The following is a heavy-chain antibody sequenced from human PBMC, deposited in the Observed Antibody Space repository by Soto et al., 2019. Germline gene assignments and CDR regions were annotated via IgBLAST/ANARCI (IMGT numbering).Heavy chain of an antibody. CDR1: GISLSTSGVG. CDR3: ARGLATLPVFAFDI. CDR2: VYWNDDK. D-gene: IGHD1-1*01. Sequence: QITLKGSGPPLVKPTQTLTLTCTLSGISLSTSGVGLGWIRQTPGKALEWLALVYWNDDKHYSPSLKSRLTITKDTSKNQAILTMTNMDPLDTATYYCARGLATLPVFAFDIWGQGTVVTVSS. V-gene: IGHV2-5*01. J-gene: IGHJ3*02.